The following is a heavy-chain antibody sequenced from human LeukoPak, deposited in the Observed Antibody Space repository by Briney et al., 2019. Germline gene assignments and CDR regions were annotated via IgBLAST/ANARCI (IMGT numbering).Heavy chain of an antibody. CDR3: AKLIPNYYDSSGYSRFVVDAFDI. J-gene: IGHJ3*02. Sequence: GRSLRLSCAASGFTFSSYGMHWVRQAPGKGLEWVAVISYDGSNKYYADSVKGRSTISRDNSKNTLYLQMNSLRAEDTAVYYCAKLIPNYYDSSGYSRFVVDAFDIWGQGTMVTVSS. V-gene: IGHV3-30*18. CDR2: ISYDGSNK. D-gene: IGHD3-22*01. CDR1: GFTFSSYG.